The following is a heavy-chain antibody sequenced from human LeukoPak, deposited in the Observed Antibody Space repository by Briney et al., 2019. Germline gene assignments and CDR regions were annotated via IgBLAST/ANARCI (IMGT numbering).Heavy chain of an antibody. V-gene: IGHV4-34*01. J-gene: IGHJ4*02. D-gene: IGHD3-22*01. CDR2: INHSGST. Sequence: NPSETLSLTCAVYGGSFSGYYWSWIRQPPGKGLEWIGEINHSGSTNYNPSLKSRVTISVDTSKNQSSLKLSSVTAADTAVYYCARVCYYDSSGYDYWGQGTLVTVSS. CDR3: ARVCYYDSSGYDY. CDR1: GGSFSGYY.